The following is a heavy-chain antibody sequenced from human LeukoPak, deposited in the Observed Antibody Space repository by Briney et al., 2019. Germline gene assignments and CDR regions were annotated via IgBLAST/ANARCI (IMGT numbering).Heavy chain of an antibody. V-gene: IGHV3-9*03. J-gene: IGHJ4*02. CDR3: AKGGGIAVAGFDY. CDR1: GFTFDDYA. Sequence: PGGSLRLSCAASGFTFDDYAMHWVRQAPGKGLEWVSGTSWNSGSIGYADSVKGRFTISRDNAKNSLYLQMNSLRAEDMALYYCAKGGGIAVAGFDYWGQGTLVTVSS. CDR2: TSWNSGSI. D-gene: IGHD6-19*01.